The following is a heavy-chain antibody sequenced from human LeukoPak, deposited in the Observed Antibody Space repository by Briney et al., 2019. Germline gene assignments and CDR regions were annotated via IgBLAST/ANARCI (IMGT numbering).Heavy chain of an antibody. V-gene: IGHV3-11*01. D-gene: IGHD6-19*01. CDR3: ARDRDWYSFDS. CDR1: GFTFSDYH. CDR2: ISSSGDTT. Sequence: PGGSLRLSCAASGFTFSDYHMNWIRQAPGKGLEWISYISSSGDTTYYADFVKGRFTISRDNAKNSLYLQMNSLRAEDTAVYYCARDRDWYSFDSWGQGTLVTVSS. J-gene: IGHJ4*02.